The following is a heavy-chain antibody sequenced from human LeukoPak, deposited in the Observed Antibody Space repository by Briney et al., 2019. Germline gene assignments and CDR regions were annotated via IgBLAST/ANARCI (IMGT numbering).Heavy chain of an antibody. CDR2: ISAYNGNT. V-gene: IGHV1-18*01. D-gene: IGHD6-19*01. J-gene: IGHJ4*02. CDR1: NYTFNSYG. CDR3: ARDIAVAAIIPPYFDY. Sequence: ASVKVSCKASNYTFNSYGISWVRQAPGQGLEWMGWISAYNGNTNYAQKLQGRVTMTTDTSTSTAYMELRSLRSDDTAVYYCARDIAVAAIIPPYFDYWGREPWSPSPQ.